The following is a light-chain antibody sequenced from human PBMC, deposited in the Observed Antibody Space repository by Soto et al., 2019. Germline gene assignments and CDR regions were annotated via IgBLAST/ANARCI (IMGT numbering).Light chain of an antibody. CDR1: SSDIGGYSF. CDR2: DVR. Sequence: SALTQPPSVSGSPGQSVTISCSGTSSDIGGYSFVSWYQQHPGNTPKLIIYDVRNRPSGVPDRFSGSKSGNTASLTISGLQAEDEADYYCCSYAGTYSVIFGGGTKVTVL. J-gene: IGLJ2*01. V-gene: IGLV2-11*01. CDR3: CSYAGTYSVI.